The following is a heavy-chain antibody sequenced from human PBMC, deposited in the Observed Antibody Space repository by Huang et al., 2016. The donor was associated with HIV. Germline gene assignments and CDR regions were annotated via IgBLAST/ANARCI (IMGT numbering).Heavy chain of an antibody. Sequence: QAQLVESGGGVVQPGRSVRLSCVASGFTFGDYGIHWVRQAPGKGREWVSVISYNGTKIYYTDSVKGRFIISRDNSEKTVFLQMNSLRPEDTAVYYCAKMFYYDSGRSWLGDAFDMWGQGTMVTVSS. CDR3: AKMFYYDSGRSWLGDAFDM. J-gene: IGHJ3*02. CDR2: ISYNGTKI. D-gene: IGHD3-22*01. CDR1: GFTFGDYG. V-gene: IGHV3-30*18.